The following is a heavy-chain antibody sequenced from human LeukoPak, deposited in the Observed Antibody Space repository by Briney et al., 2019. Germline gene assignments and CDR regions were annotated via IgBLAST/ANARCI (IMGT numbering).Heavy chain of an antibody. Sequence: GSLTLSCAASDFNFITYAMSRVRQAPRQGLELVSTSSGGGDVTYYADSVKGRFTISRDNSKNTLYLQMNSLRPEDTAVYYCARGLAYYYDSTAYFLDYWGQGTLVTVSS. V-gene: IGHV3-23*01. CDR3: ARGLAYYYDSTAYFLDY. J-gene: IGHJ4*02. CDR2: SSGGGDVT. CDR1: DFNFITYA. D-gene: IGHD3-22*01.